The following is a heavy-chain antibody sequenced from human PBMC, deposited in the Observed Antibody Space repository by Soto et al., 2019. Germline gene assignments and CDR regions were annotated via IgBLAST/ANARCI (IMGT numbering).Heavy chain of an antibody. V-gene: IGHV3-21*01. J-gene: IGHJ6*02. CDR3: ARDRSDNLGYCSSTSCYPYYYGMDV. CDR1: GFTFSRYS. CDR2: ISSSSYI. D-gene: IGHD2-2*01. Sequence: GGSLRLSCATSGFTFSRYSMNWVRQAPGKGPEWVSAISSSSYIYYADSVKGRFTISRDNAKNSLYLQMNSLRAEDTAVYYCARDRSDNLGYCSSTSCYPYYYGMDVWGQGTTVTVSS.